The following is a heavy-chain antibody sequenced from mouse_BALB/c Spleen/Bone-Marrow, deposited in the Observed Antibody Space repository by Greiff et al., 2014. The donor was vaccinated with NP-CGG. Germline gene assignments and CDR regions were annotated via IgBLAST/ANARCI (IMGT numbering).Heavy chain of an antibody. Sequence: VQRVESGAELVRPGTSVKISCKASGYTFTNYWLGWVKQRPGHGLEWIGDIYPGGGYTNYNEKFKGKATLTADTSSSTAYMQLSSLTSEDSAVYFCARGNGPYAMDYWGQGTSVTVSS. CDR1: GYTFTNYW. V-gene: IGHV1-63*02. CDR3: ARGNGPYAMDY. D-gene: IGHD1-1*02. J-gene: IGHJ4*01. CDR2: IYPGGGYT.